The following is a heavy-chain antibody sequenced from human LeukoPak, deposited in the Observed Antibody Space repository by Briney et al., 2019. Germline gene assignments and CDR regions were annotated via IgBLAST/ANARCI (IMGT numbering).Heavy chain of an antibody. J-gene: IGHJ4*02. D-gene: IGHD4-17*01. CDR3: VRRLRLDY. Sequence: PGGSLRLSCTVSGFTFSDYEMNWVRQVPGKGLEWVAYISAGSGVTIDFADSVKGRFMISRDNAKNSLSLQMNSLRAEDTGFYYCVRRLRLDYWGQGTLVTVSS. CDR1: GFTFSDYE. V-gene: IGHV3-48*03. CDR2: ISAGSGVTI.